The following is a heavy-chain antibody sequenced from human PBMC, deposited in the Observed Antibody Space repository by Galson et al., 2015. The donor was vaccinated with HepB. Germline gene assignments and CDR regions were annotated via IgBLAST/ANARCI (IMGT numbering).Heavy chain of an antibody. Sequence: SLRLSCAASGFTFSSYSMNWVRQAPGKGLEWVSYISSSSNPIYYADSVKGRFTISRDNAKNSLYLQMNSLRDEDTAVYYCAREGREPLLFYYALDVWGQGTTVTVSS. CDR2: ISSSSNPI. D-gene: IGHD1-14*01. CDR1: GFTFSSYS. V-gene: IGHV3-48*02. CDR3: AREGREPLLFYYALDV. J-gene: IGHJ6*02.